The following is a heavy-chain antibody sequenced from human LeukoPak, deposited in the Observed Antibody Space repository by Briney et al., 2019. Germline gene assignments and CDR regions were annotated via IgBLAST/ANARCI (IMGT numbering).Heavy chain of an antibody. CDR1: GFSLSTSGMC. J-gene: IGHJ3*01. CDR3: ARIKIAGDYGRRAFDV. CDR2: IDWDDDK. Sequence: SGPTLVNPTQTLTLTCTFSGFSLSTSGMCVSWIRQPPGKALEWLARIDWDDDKYYSTSLKTRLTISKDTSKNQVVLTMTNMDPVDTATYYCARIKIAGDYGRRAFDVCGQGTMVTVSS. V-gene: IGHV2-70*11. D-gene: IGHD4-17*01.